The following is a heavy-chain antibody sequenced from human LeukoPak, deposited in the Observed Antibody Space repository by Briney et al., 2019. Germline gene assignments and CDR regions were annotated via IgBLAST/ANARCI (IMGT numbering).Heavy chain of an antibody. J-gene: IGHJ4*02. CDR2: INPNSGGT. Sequence: ASVKVSCKASGYTITGYYMHWVRQAPGQGLEWMGWINPNSGGTNYAQKFQGRVTMTRDTSISTAYMELSRLRSDDTAVYYCARESGYSYGYVGYWGQGTLVTVSS. CDR3: ARESGYSYGYVGY. CDR1: GYTITGYY. V-gene: IGHV1-2*02. D-gene: IGHD5-18*01.